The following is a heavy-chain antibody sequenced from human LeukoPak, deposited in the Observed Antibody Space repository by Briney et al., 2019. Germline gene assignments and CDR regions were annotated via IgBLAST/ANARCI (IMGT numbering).Heavy chain of an antibody. CDR1: GGSISSFY. D-gene: IGHD3-10*01. J-gene: IGHJ4*02. CDR2: LHYSGST. Sequence: PSETLSLTCNVSGGSISSFYWNWIRQPPGKGLEWIGYLHYSGSTNYNPSLKSRVTISGDTSKNQFSLTLNSVTASDMAVYYCARGFRGVHLDYWGQGTLVTVSS. V-gene: IGHV4-59*01. CDR3: ARGFRGVHLDY.